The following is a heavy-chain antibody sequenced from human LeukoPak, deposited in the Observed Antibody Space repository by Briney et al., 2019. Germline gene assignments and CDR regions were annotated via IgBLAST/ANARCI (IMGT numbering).Heavy chain of an antibody. Sequence: GASVKVSCKASGFTFTSSAMQWVRQARGQRLEWIGWIVVGSGNTNYAQKFQERVTITRDMSTSTAYMELSSLRSEDTAVYYCARIVVPARFDPWGQGTLVTVSS. CDR3: ARIVVPARFDP. J-gene: IGHJ5*02. V-gene: IGHV1-58*02. CDR2: IVVGSGNT. D-gene: IGHD2-15*01. CDR1: GFTFTSSA.